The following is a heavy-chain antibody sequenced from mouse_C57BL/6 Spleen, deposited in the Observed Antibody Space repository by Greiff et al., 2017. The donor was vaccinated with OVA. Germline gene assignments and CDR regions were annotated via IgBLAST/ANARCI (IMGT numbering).Heavy chain of an antibody. V-gene: IGHV1-82*01. CDR1: GYAFSSSW. Sequence: QVQLKESGPELVKPGASVKISCKASGYAFSSSWMNWVKQRPGKGLEWIGRIYPGDGDTNYNGKFKGKATLTADKSSSTAYMQLSSLTSEDSAVYFCARSRYYSSSYVPSYYFDYWGQGTTLTVSS. CDR3: ARSRYYSSSYVPSYYFDY. CDR2: IYPGDGDT. J-gene: IGHJ2*01. D-gene: IGHD1-1*01.